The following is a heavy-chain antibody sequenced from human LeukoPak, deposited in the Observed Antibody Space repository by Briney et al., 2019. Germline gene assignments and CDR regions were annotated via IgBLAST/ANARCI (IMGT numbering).Heavy chain of an antibody. V-gene: IGHV1-69*13. Sequence: ASVKVSCEASGGTFSSYAISWVRQAPGQGLEWMGGIIPIFGTANYAQKFQGRVTITADESTSTAYMELSSLRSEDTAVYYCARGETTVTTQNYYGMDVWGQGTTVTVSS. CDR1: GGTFSSYA. CDR2: IIPIFGTA. J-gene: IGHJ6*02. CDR3: ARGETTVTTQNYYGMDV. D-gene: IGHD4-17*01.